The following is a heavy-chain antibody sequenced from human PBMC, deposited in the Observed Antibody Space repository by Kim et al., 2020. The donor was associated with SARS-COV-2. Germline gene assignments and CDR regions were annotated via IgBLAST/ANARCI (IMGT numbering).Heavy chain of an antibody. CDR1: GGSISSSSYY. Sequence: SETLSLTCTVSGGSISSSSYYWGWIRQPPGKGLEWIGSIYYSGSTYYNPSLKSRVTISVDTSKNQFSLKLSSVTAADTAVYYCARHGRWFDPWGQGTLVTVSS. D-gene: IGHD1-1*01. V-gene: IGHV4-39*01. CDR2: IYYSGST. J-gene: IGHJ5*02. CDR3: ARHGRWFDP.